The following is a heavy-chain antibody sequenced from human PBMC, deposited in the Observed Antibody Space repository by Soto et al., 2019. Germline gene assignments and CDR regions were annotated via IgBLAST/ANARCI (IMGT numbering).Heavy chain of an antibody. J-gene: IGHJ6*02. CDR2: INHSGST. CDR1: GGSFSGYY. D-gene: IGHD6-25*01. V-gene: IGHV4-34*01. CDR3: ARRIAAGSDYYYGMDV. Sequence: SETLSLTCAVYGGSFSGYYWSWIRQPPGKGLEWIGEINHSGSTNYNPSLKSRVTISVDTSKNQFSLKLSSVTAADTAVYYCARRIAAGSDYYYGMDVWGQGTTVTVSS.